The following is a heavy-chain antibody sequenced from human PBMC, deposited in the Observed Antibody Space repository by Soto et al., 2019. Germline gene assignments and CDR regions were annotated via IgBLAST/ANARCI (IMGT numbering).Heavy chain of an antibody. Sequence: QVQLVESGGGVVQPGRSLRLSCAASGFTFSSYGMHWVRQAPGKGLEWVAVIWYDGSNKYYADSVKGRFTISRDNSKNALYLQMKRLRAEDTAVYYCARDRGRGKWRRSFDYWGQGTLVTVSS. D-gene: IGHD5-12*01. V-gene: IGHV3-33*01. CDR2: IWYDGSNK. J-gene: IGHJ4*02. CDR1: GFTFSSYG. CDR3: ARDRGRGKWRRSFDY.